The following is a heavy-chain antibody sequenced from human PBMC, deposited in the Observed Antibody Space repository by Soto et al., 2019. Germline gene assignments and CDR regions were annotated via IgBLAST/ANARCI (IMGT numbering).Heavy chain of an antibody. D-gene: IGHD5-12*01. V-gene: IGHV6-1*01. Sequence: SHTLSLTFAISGYSVSSNSAAWNLIRQSPSRGLEWLGRTYYRSKWYNDYAVSVKSRITINPDTSKNQFSLQLNSVTPEATAVYYCAREDRWIYYYGMDVWGQGTTVTVSS. CDR2: TYYRSKWYN. CDR1: GYSVSSNSAA. J-gene: IGHJ6*02. CDR3: AREDRWIYYYGMDV.